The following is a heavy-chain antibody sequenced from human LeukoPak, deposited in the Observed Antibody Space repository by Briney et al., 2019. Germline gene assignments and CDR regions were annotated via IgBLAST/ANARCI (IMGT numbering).Heavy chain of an antibody. CDR2: ISSSGTTI. J-gene: IGHJ1*01. D-gene: IGHD1-1*01. Sequence: PGGSLRLSCAASGFTFSTYDMNWVRQAPGKGLEWVSYISSSGTTIYYADSVKGRFTISRDNAKNSLHLQMNSLRAEDTALYYCPRVWGRERPEYFQHWGQGTLVTVSS. CDR1: GFTFSTYD. V-gene: IGHV3-48*03. CDR3: PRVWGRERPEYFQH.